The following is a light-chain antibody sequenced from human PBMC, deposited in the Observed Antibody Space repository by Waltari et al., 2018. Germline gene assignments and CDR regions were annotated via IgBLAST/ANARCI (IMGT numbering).Light chain of an antibody. J-gene: IGKJ2*01. CDR2: GAS. CDR3: QQYGSSPHT. CDR1: QSVSSSD. Sequence: EIVLTQSPGTLSLSPGERATLSCRASQSVSSSDLAWYQQKPGQAPRLLIYGASSRATGIPDRFSGSGSGTDFTLTISRLEPEDFAVYYCQQYGSSPHTFGQWTKLEIK. V-gene: IGKV3-20*01.